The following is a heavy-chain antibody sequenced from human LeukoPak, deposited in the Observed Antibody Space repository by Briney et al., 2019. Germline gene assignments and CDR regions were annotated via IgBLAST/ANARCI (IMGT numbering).Heavy chain of an antibody. CDR1: GFTFSSYA. CDR3: ARVGNYDFWSGYPGPFDY. CDR2: ISSNGGST. V-gene: IGHV3-64*01. D-gene: IGHD3-3*01. J-gene: IGHJ4*02. Sequence: GGPLRLSCAASGFTFSSYAMHWVRQAPGKGLEYVSAISSNGGSTYYANSVKGRFTISRDNSKNTLYLQMGSLRAEDMAVYYCARVGNYDFWSGYPGPFDYWGQGTLVTVSS.